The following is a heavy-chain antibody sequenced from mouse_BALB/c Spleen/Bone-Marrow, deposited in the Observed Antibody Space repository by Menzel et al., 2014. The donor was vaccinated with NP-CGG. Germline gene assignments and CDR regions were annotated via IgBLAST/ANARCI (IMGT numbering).Heavy chain of an antibody. D-gene: IGHD3-3*01. CDR3: TRRGLSYWYFDV. J-gene: IGHJ1*01. CDR2: IYPGTGST. CDR1: GYTFTSYW. V-gene: IGHV1S22*01. Sequence: LQQSGSELVRPGASVKLSCKASGYTFTSYWMHWVKQRPGQGLEWIGNIYPGTGSTNYDEKFKSKGTLTVDTSSSTAYIHLSSLTSEDSAVYFCTRRGLSYWYFDVWGAGTTVTVSS.